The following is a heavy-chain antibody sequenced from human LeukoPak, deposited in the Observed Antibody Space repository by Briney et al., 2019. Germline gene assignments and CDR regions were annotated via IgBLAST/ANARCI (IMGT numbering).Heavy chain of an antibody. D-gene: IGHD2-2*01. CDR1: EGSISHDY. CDR3: TTCAPNRYWFAP. Sequence: SETLSLTCNISEGSISHDYWVWVRQPPGKGLEWIAYIDYRGYTDYNPSVKSRVTMSIDTSKGQFTLHLRSVSAADTAIYYCTTCAPNRYWFAPWGQGIQVTVSS. J-gene: IGHJ5*02. CDR2: IDYRGYT. V-gene: IGHV4-59*08.